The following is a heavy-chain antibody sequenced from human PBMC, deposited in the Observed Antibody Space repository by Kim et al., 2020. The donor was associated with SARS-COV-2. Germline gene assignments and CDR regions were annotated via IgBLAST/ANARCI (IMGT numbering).Heavy chain of an antibody. J-gene: IGHJ6*02. Sequence: SETLSLTCTVSGGSISSGGYYWSWIRQHPGKGLEWIGYIYYSGSTYYNPSLKSRVTISVDTSKNQFSLKLSSVTAADTAVYYCASDYSSSWYPVYYYGMDVWGQGTTVTVSS. V-gene: IGHV4-31*03. CDR1: GGSISSGGYY. CDR3: ASDYSSSWYPVYYYGMDV. D-gene: IGHD6-13*01. CDR2: IYYSGST.